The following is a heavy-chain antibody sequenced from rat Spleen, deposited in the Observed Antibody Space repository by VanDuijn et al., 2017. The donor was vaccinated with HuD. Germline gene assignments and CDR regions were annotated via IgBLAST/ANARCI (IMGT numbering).Heavy chain of an antibody. CDR1: GFTFKNYW. Sequence: EVQLVESGGGLVQPGRSLKLSCVASGFTFKNYWMTWIRQAPGKGLEWVASITNSAGSTYYPDSVKGRFTISRDNAKSTLYLQLNSLRSEDTATYFFTRERNWAFDYWGQGVMVTVSS. CDR3: TRERNWAFDY. J-gene: IGHJ2*01. CDR2: ITNSAGST. V-gene: IGHV5-31*01. D-gene: IGHD5-1*01.